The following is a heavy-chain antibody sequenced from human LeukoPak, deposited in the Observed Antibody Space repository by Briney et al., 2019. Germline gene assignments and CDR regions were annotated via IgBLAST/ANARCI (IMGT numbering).Heavy chain of an antibody. Sequence: ASVKVSCKASGGTFSSYAISWVRQAPGQGLEWMGGIIPIFGTANYAQKFQGRVTITADESTSTAYMELSSLRSEDTAVYYCARDTRHYYDSSGYYWGLDYWGQGTLVTVSS. CDR2: IIPIFGTA. V-gene: IGHV1-69*13. CDR1: GGTFSSYA. J-gene: IGHJ4*02. CDR3: ARDTRHYYDSSGYYWGLDY. D-gene: IGHD3-22*01.